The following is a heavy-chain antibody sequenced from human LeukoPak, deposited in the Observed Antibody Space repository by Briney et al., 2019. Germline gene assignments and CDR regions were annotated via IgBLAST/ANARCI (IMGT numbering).Heavy chain of an antibody. CDR1: GGSISSYY. V-gene: IGHV4-34*01. Sequence: SETLSLTCTVSGGSISSYYWSWIRQPPGKGLEWIGEINHSGSTNYNPSLKSRVTISVDTSKNQFSLKLSSVTAADTAVYYCARGSLLAVAGTGWFDPWGQGTLVTVSS. J-gene: IGHJ5*02. CDR2: INHSGST. D-gene: IGHD6-19*01. CDR3: ARGSLLAVAGTGWFDP.